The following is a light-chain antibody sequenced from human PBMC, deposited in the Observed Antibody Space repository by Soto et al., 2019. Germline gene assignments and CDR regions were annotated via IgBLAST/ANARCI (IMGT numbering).Light chain of an antibody. J-gene: IGKJ1*01. CDR2: AAS. CDR3: QQSYSTPWT. CDR1: QSINGW. V-gene: IGKV1-39*01. Sequence: DIQMTQSPSTLSASVGDRVTVTCRASQSINGWLAWYQQKPGKAPKLLIYAASSLQSRVPSRFSGSGSGSDFTLTIRSLQPEDFATYYCQQSYSTPWTFGQGTKVDIK.